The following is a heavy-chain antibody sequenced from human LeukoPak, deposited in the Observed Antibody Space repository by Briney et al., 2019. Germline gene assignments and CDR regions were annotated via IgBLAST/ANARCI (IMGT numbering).Heavy chain of an antibody. J-gene: IGHJ4*02. CDR2: IIPILGIA. D-gene: IGHD5-18*01. Sequence: GASVKVSCKASGGTFSSYAISWVRQAPGQGLEWMGRIIPILGIANYAQKFQGRVTITADKSTSTAYMELSSLRSEDTAVYYCARDPVDTAMVGGWDYWGQGTLVTVSS. CDR1: GGTFSSYA. V-gene: IGHV1-69*04. CDR3: ARDPVDTAMVGGWDY.